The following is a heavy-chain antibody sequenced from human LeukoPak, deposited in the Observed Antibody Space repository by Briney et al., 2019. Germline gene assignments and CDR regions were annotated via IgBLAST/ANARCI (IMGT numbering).Heavy chain of an antibody. CDR2: INPNSGGT. J-gene: IGHJ4*02. Sequence: ASVKVSCKASGYTFTGYYEHWVRQAPGQGLDWMGWINPNSGGTNYAQKFQGRVTMTRDTSISTAYMELSRLRSDDTAVYYCARLQLRHCSRTSCANEFDYWGQGTLVTVSS. D-gene: IGHD2-2*01. V-gene: IGHV1-2*02. CDR3: ARLQLRHCSRTSCANEFDY. CDR1: GYTFTGYY.